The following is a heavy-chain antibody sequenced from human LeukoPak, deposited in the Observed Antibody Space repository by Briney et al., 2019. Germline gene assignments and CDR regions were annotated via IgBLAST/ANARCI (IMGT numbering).Heavy chain of an antibody. Sequence: PSVKVSCKASGYTFTGYYMHWVRHAPGHGLERMGCINPNTGGTNYAQKFQGRVTMTRDTSISTAYMELSRLSSDDTAVYYCARKYYDSSGYYPGPLDYWGQGTLVTVSS. CDR2: INPNTGGT. V-gene: IGHV1-2*02. J-gene: IGHJ4*02. CDR1: GYTFTGYY. D-gene: IGHD3-22*01. CDR3: ARKYYDSSGYYPGPLDY.